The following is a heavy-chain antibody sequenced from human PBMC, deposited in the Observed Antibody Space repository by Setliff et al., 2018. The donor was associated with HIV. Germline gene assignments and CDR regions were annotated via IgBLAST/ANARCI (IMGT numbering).Heavy chain of an antibody. Sequence: KPSETLFLTCAVSGYSISSSYWWGWIRQPPGKGLEWIGYIYNNRGTYYNPSLKSRVTMSVDTSNNQFSLKLRSVTAVDTAVYYCARSPLWFGKADWYVDLWGRGTLVTVSS. D-gene: IGHD3-10*01. CDR1: GYSISSSYW. CDR3: ARSPLWFGKADWYVDL. CDR2: IYNNRGT. J-gene: IGHJ2*01. V-gene: IGHV4-28*01.